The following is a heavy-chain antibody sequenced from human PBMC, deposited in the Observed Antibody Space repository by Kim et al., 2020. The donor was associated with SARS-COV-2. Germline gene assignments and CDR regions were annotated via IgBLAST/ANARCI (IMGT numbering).Heavy chain of an antibody. Sequence: VKGRLPISRDKAKNTLYLQMNSLRAEDTAVYYCARDRGHSCRCYSGGYWGQGTLVTVSS. CDR3: ARDRGHSCRCYSGGY. D-gene: IGHD2-15*01. J-gene: IGHJ4*02. V-gene: IGHV3-30*07.